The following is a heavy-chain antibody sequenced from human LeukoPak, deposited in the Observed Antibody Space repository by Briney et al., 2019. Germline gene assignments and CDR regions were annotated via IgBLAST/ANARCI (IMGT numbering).Heavy chain of an antibody. CDR1: GGSISSSSYY. D-gene: IGHD6-13*01. V-gene: IGHV4-39*01. Sequence: SETLSLTCTVSGGSISSSSYYWGWIRQPPGKGLEWIGSIYYSGSTYYNPSLKSRVTISVDTSKNQFSLKLSSVTAADTAVYHCARRDYSSWYFNWGQGTLVTVSS. CDR2: IYYSGST. J-gene: IGHJ4*02. CDR3: ARRDYSSWYFN.